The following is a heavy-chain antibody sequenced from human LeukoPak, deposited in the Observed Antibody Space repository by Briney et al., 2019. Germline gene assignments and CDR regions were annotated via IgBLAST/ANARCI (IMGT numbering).Heavy chain of an antibody. J-gene: IGHJ4*02. CDR1: GGSMSSGDYY. CDR3: ARVSPYSSSWNRDY. Sequence: SETLSLTCTVSGGSMSSGDYYWSWIRQPPGKGLEWIGYIYYSESTYYNPSLKSRVTISVDTSKNQFSLKLSSVTAADTAEYYCARVSPYSSSWNRDYWGQGTLVTVSS. CDR2: IYYSEST. D-gene: IGHD6-13*01. V-gene: IGHV4-30-4*01.